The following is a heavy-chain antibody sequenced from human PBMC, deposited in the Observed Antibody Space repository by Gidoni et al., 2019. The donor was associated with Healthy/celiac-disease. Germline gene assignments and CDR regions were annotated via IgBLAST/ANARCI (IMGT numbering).Heavy chain of an antibody. CDR2: IIPIFGTA. Sequence: QVQLVQSGAEVKKPGSSVKVSCKASGGTFSSYAISWVRQAPGQGLEWMGGIIPIFGTANYAQKFQGRVTITADKSTSTAYMELSSLRSEDTAVYYCAVGGYYTGIDFPNYYYYGMDVWGQGTTVTVSS. V-gene: IGHV1-69*06. CDR1: GGTFSSYA. D-gene: IGHD3-3*01. J-gene: IGHJ6*02. CDR3: AVGGYYTGIDFPNYYYYGMDV.